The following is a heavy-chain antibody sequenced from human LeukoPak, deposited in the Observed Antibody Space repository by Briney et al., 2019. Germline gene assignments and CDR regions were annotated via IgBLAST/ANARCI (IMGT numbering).Heavy chain of an antibody. V-gene: IGHV1-69*06. CDR3: ARVGGELRYFDWFIDRGAFDI. CDR1: GGTFSSYA. CDR2: IIPIFGTA. D-gene: IGHD3-9*01. J-gene: IGHJ3*02. Sequence: GASVKVSCKASGGTFSSYAISWVRQAPGQGLEWMGGIIPIFGTANYAQKFQGRVTITADKSTSTAYMELSSLRSEDTAVYYCARVGGELRYFDWFIDRGAFDIWGQGTMVTVSS.